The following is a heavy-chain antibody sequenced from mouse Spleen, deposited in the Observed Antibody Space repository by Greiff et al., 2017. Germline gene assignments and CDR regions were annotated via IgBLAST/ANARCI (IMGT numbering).Heavy chain of an antibody. Sequence: VKLMESGAELVKPGASVKISCKASGYAFSSYWMNWVKQRPGKGLEWIGQIYPGDGDTNYNGKFKGKAPLTADKSSSTAYMQLSSLTSEDSAVYFCARSRGTTVVGDYWGQGTTLTVSS. CDR1: GYAFSSYW. J-gene: IGHJ2*01. CDR2: IYPGDGDT. D-gene: IGHD1-1*01. V-gene: IGHV1-80*01. CDR3: ARSRGTTVVGDY.